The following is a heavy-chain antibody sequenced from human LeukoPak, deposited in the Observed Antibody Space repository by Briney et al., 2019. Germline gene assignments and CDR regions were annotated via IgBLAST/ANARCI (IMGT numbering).Heavy chain of an antibody. CDR3: AKDHQYCGGDCYSTTTYYFDY. CDR1: GFTFSNYA. D-gene: IGHD2-21*02. V-gene: IGHV3-23*01. Sequence: TGGSLRLSRAASGFTFSNYAMSWVRQAPGKGLEWVSGISSRGGSTYYADSVKGRFTISRDNSKNTLYLQMNSLRAEDTAVYYCAKDHQYCGGDCYSTTTYYFDYWGQGTLVTVSS. CDR2: ISSRGGST. J-gene: IGHJ4*02.